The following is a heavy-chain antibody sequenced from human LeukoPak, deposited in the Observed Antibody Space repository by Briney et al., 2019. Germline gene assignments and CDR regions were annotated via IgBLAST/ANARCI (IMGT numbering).Heavy chain of an antibody. Sequence: GESLKISCKGSGYSFNNYWIGWVRQMPGKGLEWMGNIYPGDSDTRYSPSFQSQVTISADKSISTAYLQWSSLKASDTAMYYCARRRGDGYNSPFDYWGQGTLVTVSS. CDR2: IYPGDSDT. D-gene: IGHD5-24*01. V-gene: IGHV5-51*01. J-gene: IGHJ4*02. CDR3: ARRRGDGYNSPFDY. CDR1: GYSFNNYW.